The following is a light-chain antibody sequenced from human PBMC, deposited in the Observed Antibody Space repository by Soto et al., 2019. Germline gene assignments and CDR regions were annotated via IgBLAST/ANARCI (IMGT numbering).Light chain of an antibody. V-gene: IGLV3-21*04. CDR3: QVWDSSSDHYV. CDR1: NIGSRG. J-gene: IGLJ1*01. Sequence: SYELAQPPSVSVAPGKTARITCGGYNIGSRGVYWYQQKPGQAPILVIYYNSDRPSGIPERFSGSNSGNTATLTISRVEAGDEADYYCQVWDSSSDHYVFGTGTKVTVL. CDR2: YNS.